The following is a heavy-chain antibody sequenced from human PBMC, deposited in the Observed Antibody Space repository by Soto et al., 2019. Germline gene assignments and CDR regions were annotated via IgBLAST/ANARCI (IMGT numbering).Heavy chain of an antibody. CDR1: GGTFSSYA. Sequence: ASVKVSCKASGGTFSSYAISWVRQAPGQGLEWMGGIIPIFGTANYAQKFQGRVTITADKSTSTAYMELSSLRSEDTAVYYCARYLQPYYYDSSGYYSGDYWGQGTLVTVSS. D-gene: IGHD3-22*01. CDR2: IIPIFGTA. CDR3: ARYLQPYYYDSSGYYSGDY. J-gene: IGHJ4*02. V-gene: IGHV1-69*06.